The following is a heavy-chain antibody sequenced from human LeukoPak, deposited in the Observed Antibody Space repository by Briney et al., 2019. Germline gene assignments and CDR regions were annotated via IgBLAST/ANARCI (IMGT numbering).Heavy chain of an antibody. CDR2: IKQDGSEK. Sequence: PGGSLRLSCAASGFTFSSYWMSWVRQAPGKGLEWVANIKQDGSEKYYVDSVKGRFTISRDNAKNSLYLQMNSLRAEDTAVYYCARVLGGSSWYYGALSNYYMDVWGKGTTVTVSS. D-gene: IGHD6-13*01. V-gene: IGHV3-7*01. CDR1: GFTFSSYW. CDR3: ARVLGGSSWYYGALSNYYMDV. J-gene: IGHJ6*03.